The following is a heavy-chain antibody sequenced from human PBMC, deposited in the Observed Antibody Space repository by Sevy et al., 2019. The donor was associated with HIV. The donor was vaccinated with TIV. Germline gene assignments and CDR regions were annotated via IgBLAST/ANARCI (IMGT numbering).Heavy chain of an antibody. V-gene: IGHV3-53*01. J-gene: IGHJ4*02. CDR3: ALTGTNEYYFDY. CDR1: GFTVSSNY. D-gene: IGHD1-20*01. Sequence: GGSLRLSCAASGFTVSSNYMSWVRQAPGKGLEWVSVIYSGGSTYYADSVKGRFTISRDNSKNTLYLQMNSLGAEDTAVYYCALTGTNEYYFDYWGQGTLVTVSS. CDR2: IYSGGST.